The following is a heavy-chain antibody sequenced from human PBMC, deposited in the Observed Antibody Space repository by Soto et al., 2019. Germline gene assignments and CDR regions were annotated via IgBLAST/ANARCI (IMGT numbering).Heavy chain of an antibody. V-gene: IGHV1-46*03. CDR1: GYTFTSYY. CDR2: INPSGGST. CDR3: ARSHLGLLWFGEFGYNWFDP. Sequence: GASVKVSCKASGYTFTSYYMHWVRQAPGQGLEWMGIINPSGGSTSYAQKFQGRVTMTRDTSTSTVYMELSSLRSEDTAVYYCARSHLGLLWFGEFGYNWFDPWGQGTLVTVSS. D-gene: IGHD3-10*01. J-gene: IGHJ5*02.